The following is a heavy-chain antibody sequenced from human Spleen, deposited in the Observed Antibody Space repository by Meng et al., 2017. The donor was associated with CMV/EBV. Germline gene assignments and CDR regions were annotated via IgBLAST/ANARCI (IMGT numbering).Heavy chain of an antibody. D-gene: IGHD6-19*01. CDR3: ARDRGSGWYGPDY. J-gene: IGHJ4*02. V-gene: IGHV1-2*02. Sequence: ASVKVSCKASGYTFTGNYIHWVRQAPGQGLEWMGWISPNSGDTNYVQKFQGRVTMTRDTSTSTVYMELSSLRSEDTAVYYCARDRGSGWYGPDYWGQGTLVTVSS. CDR1: GYTFTGNY. CDR2: ISPNSGDT.